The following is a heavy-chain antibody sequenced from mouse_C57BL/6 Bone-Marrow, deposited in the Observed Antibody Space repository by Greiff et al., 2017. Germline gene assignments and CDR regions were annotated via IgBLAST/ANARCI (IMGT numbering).Heavy chain of an antibody. V-gene: IGHV5-17*01. Sequence: EVKLVESGGGLVKPGGSLKLSCAASGFTFSDYGMHWVRQAPEKGLEWVAYISSGSSTIYYADTVKGRFTISRDTAKNTLFLQMTSLTSEDTAMYYCASRYDGYYDYFDYGGQGTTLTVSS. CDR1: GFTFSDYG. J-gene: IGHJ2*01. CDR3: ASRYDGYYDYFDY. CDR2: ISSGSSTI. D-gene: IGHD2-3*01.